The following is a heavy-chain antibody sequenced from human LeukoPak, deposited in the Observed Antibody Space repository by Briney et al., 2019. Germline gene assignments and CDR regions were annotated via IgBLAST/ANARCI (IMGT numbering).Heavy chain of an antibody. CDR1: GFTFSSYA. CDR3: AREENGGVYDDGFDI. D-gene: IGHD5/OR15-5a*01. CDR2: ISYDGSNK. J-gene: IGHJ3*02. V-gene: IGHV3-30*04. Sequence: GGSLRLSCAASGFTFSSYAMHWVRQAPGKGLEWVAVISYDGSNKYYADSVKGRFTISRDNSKNTLYLQMNSLRAEDTAVYYCAREENGGVYDDGFDIWGQGTMVTVSS.